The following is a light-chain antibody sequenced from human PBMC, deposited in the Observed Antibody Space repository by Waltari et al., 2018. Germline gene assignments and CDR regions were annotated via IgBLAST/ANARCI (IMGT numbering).Light chain of an antibody. J-gene: IGKJ4*01. CDR2: GAS. CDR3: QQYGSSPLT. V-gene: IGKV3-20*01. Sequence: ELVLTQSPGTLSLSPGERATLSCRASKSVSSSYLAWYQQKLGQAPRLLIYGASSRATGIPDRFSGSGSGTDFTLTISRLEPEDFAVYYCQQYGSSPLTFGGGTKVEIK. CDR1: KSVSSSY.